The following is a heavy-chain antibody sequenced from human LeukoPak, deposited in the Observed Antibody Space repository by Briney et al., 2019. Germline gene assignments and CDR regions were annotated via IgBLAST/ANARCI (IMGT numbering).Heavy chain of an antibody. Sequence: PSETLSLTCAVYGGSFSGYYWSWIRQPPGKGLEWIGEINHSGSTNYNPSLKSRVTISVDTSKNQFSLKLSSETAADTAVYYCARCFSSDSSGYSPPYFDYWGQGTLVTVSS. J-gene: IGHJ4*02. CDR2: INHSGST. V-gene: IGHV4-34*01. CDR3: ARCFSSDSSGYSPPYFDY. D-gene: IGHD3-22*01. CDR1: GGSFSGYY.